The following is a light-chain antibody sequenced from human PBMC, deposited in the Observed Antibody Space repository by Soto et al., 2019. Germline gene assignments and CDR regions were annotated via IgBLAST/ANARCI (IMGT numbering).Light chain of an antibody. CDR2: LLS. J-gene: IGKJ1*01. V-gene: IGKV2-28*01. Sequence: DIVLTQSPLSLPVTPGEPASISCRSTQSLLKSNGYTYLHWYLQKPGQSPQPLIYLLSDRAYGVPDRISGSGSGTDFTLQISRVEAEYVGVYYCMQTLESRTFGQGTKVDVK. CDR1: QSLLKSNGYTY. CDR3: MQTLESRT.